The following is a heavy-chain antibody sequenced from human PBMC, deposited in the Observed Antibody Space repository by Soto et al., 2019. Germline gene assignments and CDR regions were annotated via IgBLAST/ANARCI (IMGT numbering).Heavy chain of an antibody. Sequence: GASVKVSCKASGYTFTSYAMHWVRQAPGQRLEWMGWINAGNGNTKYSQKFQGRVTITRDTSASTAYMELSSLRSEDTAVYYCASIARVVDYYGMDVWGQGXTVTVS. D-gene: IGHD2-15*01. J-gene: IGHJ6*02. V-gene: IGHV1-3*01. CDR3: ASIARVVDYYGMDV. CDR2: INAGNGNT. CDR1: GYTFTSYA.